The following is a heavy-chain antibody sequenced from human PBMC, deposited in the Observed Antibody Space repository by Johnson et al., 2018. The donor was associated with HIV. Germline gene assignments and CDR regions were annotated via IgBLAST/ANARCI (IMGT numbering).Heavy chain of an antibody. D-gene: IGHD1-1*01. CDR1: GFTFNDYY. J-gene: IGHJ3*02. Sequence: QVQLVESGGGLVKPGEYLRLSCAASGFTFNDYYISWIRQAPGKGLECVSYISSSGSNKYYADSVKGRFTISSDNAKNSLYLQMNSLRAEDTALYYCARDRYLSRAFDIWGQGTMVTVSS. V-gene: IGHV3-11*01. CDR2: ISSSGSNK. CDR3: ARDRYLSRAFDI.